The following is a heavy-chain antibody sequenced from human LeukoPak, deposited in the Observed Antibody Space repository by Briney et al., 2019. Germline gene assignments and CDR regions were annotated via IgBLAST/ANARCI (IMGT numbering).Heavy chain of an antibody. Sequence: PGGSLRLSCAASGFIFSNYAIHWVRQAPGKGLEWVAAVSYDGNLQHYADAVKGRFTVSRDNSKNTVFLQINSLRTDDSAVYWCVKVYPTVTTSSVLGSWGQGTLVIVSS. CDR3: VKVYPTVTTSSVLGS. CDR1: GFIFSNYA. D-gene: IGHD4-17*01. V-gene: IGHV3-30*18. CDR2: VSYDGNLQ. J-gene: IGHJ4*02.